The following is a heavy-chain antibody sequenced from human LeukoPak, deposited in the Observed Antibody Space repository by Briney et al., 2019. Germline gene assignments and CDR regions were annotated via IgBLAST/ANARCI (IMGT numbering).Heavy chain of an antibody. CDR2: INERGNT. Sequence: SETLSLTCAVHGESFNTHYWTWIRQPPGKGLEWIGEINERGNTNYSPSLNGRVTLTIDPTKNQFTLRLKSVTSTDTAFYYCVKGTNAFRAFAGYGLWGQGTLVTVSS. CDR3: VKGTNAFRAFAGYGL. CDR1: GESFNTHY. V-gene: IGHV4-34*01. D-gene: IGHD1/OR15-1a*01. J-gene: IGHJ5*02.